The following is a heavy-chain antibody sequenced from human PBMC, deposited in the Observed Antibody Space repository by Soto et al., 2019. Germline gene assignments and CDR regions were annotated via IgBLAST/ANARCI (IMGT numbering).Heavy chain of an antibody. CDR2: IYSGGST. CDR1: GFTVSSNY. V-gene: IGHV3-53*01. J-gene: IGHJ5*02. D-gene: IGHD3-22*01. CDR3: ARDRPYYYDSSGYYP. Sequence: GGSLRLSCAASGFTVSSNYMSWVRQAPGKGLEWVSVIYSGGSTYYADSVKGRFTISRDNSKNTLYLQMNSLRAEDTAVYYCARDRPYYYDSSGYYPWGQGTLVTVSS.